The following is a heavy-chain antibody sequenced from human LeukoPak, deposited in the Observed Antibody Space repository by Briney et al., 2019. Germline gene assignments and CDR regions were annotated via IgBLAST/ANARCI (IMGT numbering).Heavy chain of an antibody. CDR3: AKDLSMVQGLIITPRSSPDY. Sequence: PGRSLRLSCAASGFTFSSYGMHWVRQAPGKGLEWVAVISYDGNNKYYADSVKGRFTISRDNSKNTLYLQMSSLRAEDTAVYYCAKDLSMVQGLIITPRSSPDYWGQGTLVTVSS. D-gene: IGHD3-10*01. J-gene: IGHJ4*02. V-gene: IGHV3-30*18. CDR2: ISYDGNNK. CDR1: GFTFSSYG.